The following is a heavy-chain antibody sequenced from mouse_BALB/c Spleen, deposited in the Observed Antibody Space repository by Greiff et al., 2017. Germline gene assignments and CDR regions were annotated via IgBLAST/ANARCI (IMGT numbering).Heavy chain of an antibody. V-gene: IGHV6-6*02. J-gene: IGHJ3*01. Sequence: EVMLVESGGGLVQPGGSMKLSCVASGFTFSNYWMNWVRQSPEKGLEWVAEIRLKSNNYATHYAESVKGRFTISRDDSKSSVYLQMNNLRAEDTGIYYCTRFYYDYDRGFAYWGQGTLVTVSA. CDR1: GFTFSNYW. CDR2: IRLKSNNYAT. D-gene: IGHD2-4*01. CDR3: TRFYYDYDRGFAY.